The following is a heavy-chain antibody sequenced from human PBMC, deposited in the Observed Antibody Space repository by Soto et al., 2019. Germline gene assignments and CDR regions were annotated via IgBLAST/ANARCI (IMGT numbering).Heavy chain of an antibody. CDR2: IIPIFGTA. CDR1: GGTFSSYA. D-gene: IGHD3-22*01. CDR3: ARATDYYDSSGYYYNWFDP. V-gene: IGHV1-69*13. Sequence: GASVKVSCKASGGTFSSYAISRVRQAPGQGLEWMGGIIPIFGTANYAQKFQGRVTITADESTSTAYMELSSLRSEDTAVYYCARATDYYDSSGYYYNWFDPWGQGTLVTVSS. J-gene: IGHJ5*02.